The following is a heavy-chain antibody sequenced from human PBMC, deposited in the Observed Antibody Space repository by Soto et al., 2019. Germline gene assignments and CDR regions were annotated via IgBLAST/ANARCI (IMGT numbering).Heavy chain of an antibody. CDR3: SAVAGRGPWDY. V-gene: IGHV5-10-1*01. Sequence: PGESLTLSCKGSGYTFTSYWISWVRQMPGKGLEWMGKIDPSDSYTNYSPYFQGHVTLSADKSISTAYLQWSSLKASDTAIYYCSAVAGRGPWDYWGHGTLVTVSS. CDR1: GYTFTSYW. J-gene: IGHJ4*01. CDR2: IDPSDSYT. D-gene: IGHD6-19*01.